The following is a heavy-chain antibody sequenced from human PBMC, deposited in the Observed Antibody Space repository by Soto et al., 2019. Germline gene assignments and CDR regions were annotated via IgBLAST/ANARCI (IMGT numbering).Heavy chain of an antibody. CDR2: INPNSGGT. J-gene: IGHJ6*02. CDR1: GYTFTGYY. D-gene: IGHD6-6*01. V-gene: IGHV1-2*04. CDR3: AREGSSSYYYYYGMDV. Sequence: ASVKVSCKASGYTFTGYYIHWVRQARGQGLEWMGWINPNSGGTNYAQKFQGWVTMTRDTSISTAYMELSRLRSDDTAVYYCAREGSSSYYYYYGMDVWGQGTTVTVS.